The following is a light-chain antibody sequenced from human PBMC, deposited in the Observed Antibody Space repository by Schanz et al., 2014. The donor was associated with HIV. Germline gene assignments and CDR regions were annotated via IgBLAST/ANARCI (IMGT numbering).Light chain of an antibody. V-gene: IGLV1-44*01. CDR3: QSFDGSLGGVL. Sequence: QSVLTQPPSASGTPGQRVTISCSGISSKLGQNLISWYQHLPGTAPKLLIYNDNRRPSGVPDRFSGSKSGTSASLAITGLQAEDEADYYCQSFDGSLGGVLFGGGTKLTVL. J-gene: IGLJ3*02. CDR2: NDN. CDR1: SSKLGQNL.